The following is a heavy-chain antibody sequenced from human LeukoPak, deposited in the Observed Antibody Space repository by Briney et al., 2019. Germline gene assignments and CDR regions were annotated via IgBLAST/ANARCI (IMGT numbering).Heavy chain of an antibody. J-gene: IGHJ3*02. CDR1: GYTFTSYA. Sequence: ASVKVSCKASGYTFTSYAMHWVRQAAGQRREWMGWINAGNGNTKYSQEFQGRVTITRDTSASTAYMELSSLRSEDMAVYYCARAGYDYVWGSYRSDAFDIWGQGTMVTVSS. CDR3: ARAGYDYVWGSYRSDAFDI. D-gene: IGHD3-16*02. V-gene: IGHV1-3*03. CDR2: INAGNGNT.